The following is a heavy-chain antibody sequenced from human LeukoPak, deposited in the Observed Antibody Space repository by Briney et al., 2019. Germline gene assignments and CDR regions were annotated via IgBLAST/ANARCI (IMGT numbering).Heavy chain of an antibody. CDR1: GYTFTSYG. CDR2: ISAYNGNT. CDR3: ARVRNIAAAAYFDY. Sequence: GASVKVSCKASGYTFTSYGISWVRQAPGQGLEWMGWISAYNGNTNYAQKLQGRVTMTTDTSTSTAYMERRSLRSDDTAVYYCARVRNIAAAAYFDYWGQGTLVTVSS. V-gene: IGHV1-18*01. J-gene: IGHJ4*02. D-gene: IGHD6-13*01.